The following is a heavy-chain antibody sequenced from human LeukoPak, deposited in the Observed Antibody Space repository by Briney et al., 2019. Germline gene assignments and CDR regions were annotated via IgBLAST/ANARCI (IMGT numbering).Heavy chain of an antibody. J-gene: IGHJ4*01. CDR2: IYGDNAA. D-gene: IGHD6-13*01. V-gene: IGHV3-66*02. Sequence: GGSLRLSCAASAINVTTNYMTWIRQAPGKGLEWVSLIYGDNAAYYAESVRGRYIISRDSLKNTLFLQMNSLRAEDTAVYYCVSSTGQQFIPYDYWGHGTHVTVSS. CDR3: VSSTGQQFIPYDY. CDR1: AINVTTNY.